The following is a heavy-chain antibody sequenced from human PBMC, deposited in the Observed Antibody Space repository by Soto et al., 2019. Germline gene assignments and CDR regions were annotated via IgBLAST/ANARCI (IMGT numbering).Heavy chain of an antibody. CDR3: ARDKITGLFDY. V-gene: IGHV4-39*02. CDR2: IYYSGST. D-gene: IGHD2-8*02. Sequence: SETLSLTCTVSGGSISSSNYYWGWVRQPPGKGLEWIGSIYYSGSTYYNPSLKSRVTISVDTSKNQFSLKLSSVTAADTAVYYCARDKITGLFDYWGQGTLVTVSS. CDR1: GGSISSSNYY. J-gene: IGHJ4*02.